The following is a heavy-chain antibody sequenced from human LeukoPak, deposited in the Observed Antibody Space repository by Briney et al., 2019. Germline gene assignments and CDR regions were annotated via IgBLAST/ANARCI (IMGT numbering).Heavy chain of an antibody. CDR2: ISGSGGST. V-gene: IGHV3-23*01. CDR3: AKDREGSIFGVVTPSDYFDY. CDR1: GFTFSSYS. Sequence: GGSLRLSCAASGFTFSSYSMKWVRQAPGKGLEWVSAISGSGGSTYYADSVKGRFTISRDNSKNTLYLQMNSLRAEDTAVYYCAKDREGSIFGVVTPSDYFDYWGQGTLVTVSS. D-gene: IGHD3-3*01. J-gene: IGHJ4*02.